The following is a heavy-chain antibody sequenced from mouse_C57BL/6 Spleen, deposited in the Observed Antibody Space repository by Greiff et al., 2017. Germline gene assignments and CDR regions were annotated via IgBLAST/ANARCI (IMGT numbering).Heavy chain of an antibody. J-gene: IGHJ2*01. V-gene: IGHV1-69*01. CDR3: ARSPLLLRIYFDY. CDR1: GYTFTSYW. D-gene: IGHD1-1*01. Sequence: QVQLQQPGAALVMPGASVKLSCKASGYTFTSYWMHWVKQRPGQGLEWIGEIDPSDSYTNYNQNFKGKSTLTVDKSSSTAYMQLSSLTSEDSAVYYCARSPLLLRIYFDYWGQGTTLTVSA. CDR2: IDPSDSYT.